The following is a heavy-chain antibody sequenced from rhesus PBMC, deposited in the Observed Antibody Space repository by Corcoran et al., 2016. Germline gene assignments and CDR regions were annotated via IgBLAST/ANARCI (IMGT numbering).Heavy chain of an antibody. CDR1: GGSISDSYY. CDR2: VYGSGGST. D-gene: IGHD3-16*01. V-gene: IGHV4-147*01. J-gene: IGHJ4*01. Sequence: QVQLQESGPGLVKPSETLSLTCTVSGGSISDSYYWNWIPQPPGKGLEWMGRVYGSGGSTSYNPSLKSRVTISKDTSKNQFSLKLSSVTAADTAVYYCARDRPSGSYPIFDYWGQGVLVTVSS. CDR3: ARDRPSGSYPIFDY.